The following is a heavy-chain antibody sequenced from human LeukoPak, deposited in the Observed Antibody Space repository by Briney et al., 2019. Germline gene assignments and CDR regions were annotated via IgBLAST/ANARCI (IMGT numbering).Heavy chain of an antibody. CDR3: ARETRLPRYYYYYMDV. CDR1: GGSISSYY. J-gene: IGHJ6*03. CDR2: IYYSGST. V-gene: IGHV4-59*01. Sequence: KPSETLSLTCTASGGSISSYYWSWIRQPPGKGLEWIGYIYYSGSTNYNPSLKSRVTISVDTSKNQFSLKLSSVTAADTAVYYCARETRLPRYYYYYMDVWGKGTTVTVSS. D-gene: IGHD5/OR15-5a*01.